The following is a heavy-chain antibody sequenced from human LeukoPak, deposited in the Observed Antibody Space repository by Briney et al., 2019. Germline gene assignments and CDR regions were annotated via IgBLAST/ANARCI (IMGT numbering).Heavy chain of an antibody. J-gene: IGHJ4*02. D-gene: IGHD1-26*01. CDR1: AFTFSNYA. CDR3: AKIRGKGVVSGTGEIDY. Sequence: GGSLRLSCAASAFTFSNYAMSWVRQAPGKGLEWVSTLSATVSDGGAYYADSVKGRFTISRDNAKNTLHLQMNSLRDEDPAMYYCAKIRGKGVVSGTGEIDYWGQGTLVTVSS. V-gene: IGHV3-23*01. CDR2: LSATVSDGGA.